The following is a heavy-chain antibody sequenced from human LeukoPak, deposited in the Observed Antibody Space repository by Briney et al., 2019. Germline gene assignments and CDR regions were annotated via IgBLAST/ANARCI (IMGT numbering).Heavy chain of an antibody. CDR1: GFTFSSYE. CDR2: ISGSGGST. D-gene: IGHD5-12*01. Sequence: PGGSLRLSCAASGFTFSSYEMNWVRQAPGKGLEWVSAISGSGGSTYYADSVKGRFTISRDNSKNTLYLQMNSLRAEDTAIYYCAKDIEEMGSGYDDAFDIWGQGTMVTVSP. CDR3: AKDIEEMGSGYDDAFDI. J-gene: IGHJ3*02. V-gene: IGHV3-23*01.